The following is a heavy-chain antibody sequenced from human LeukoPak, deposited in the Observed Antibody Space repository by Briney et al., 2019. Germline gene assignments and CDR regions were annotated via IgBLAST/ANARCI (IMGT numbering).Heavy chain of an antibody. D-gene: IGHD4-11*01. CDR1: GGSISSYY. Sequence: SETLSLTCTVSGGSISSYYWSWIRQPAGKGLEWIGRIYTSGSTNYNPSLKSRVTISIDTSKNQISLRLTSVTAADTAVYYCAGYGNYWDWYFDLWGRGTLVTVSS. CDR3: AGYGNYWDWYFDL. J-gene: IGHJ2*01. V-gene: IGHV4-4*07. CDR2: IYTSGST.